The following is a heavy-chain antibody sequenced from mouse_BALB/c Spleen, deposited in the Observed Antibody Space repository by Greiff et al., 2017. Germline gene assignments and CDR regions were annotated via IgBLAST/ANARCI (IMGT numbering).Heavy chain of an antibody. CDR2: ISSGGSYT. CDR3: AMEYGNY. D-gene: IGHD2-10*02. J-gene: IGHJ2*01. Sequence: EVKVVESGGGLVKPGGSLKLSCAASGFTFSSYAMSWVRQTPEKRLEWVATISSGGSYTYYPDSVKGRFTISRDNAKNTLYLQMSSLRSEETAMYYCAMEYGNYWGQGTTLTVSS. CDR1: GFTFSSYA. V-gene: IGHV5-9-3*01.